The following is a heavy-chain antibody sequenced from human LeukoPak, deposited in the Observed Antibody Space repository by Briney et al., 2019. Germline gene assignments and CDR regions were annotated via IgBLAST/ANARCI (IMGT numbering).Heavy chain of an antibody. CDR1: GFTFSNYA. CDR3: AKLQDFYDNSGYSYFDN. D-gene: IGHD3-22*01. J-gene: IGHJ4*02. Sequence: GGSLRLSCAASGFTFSNYAMSWVRQAPGKGLEWVSSITGNALNTYQADFIKGRFTISRNDSKNTLYLHLSSLRVEDTAVYYCAKLQDFYDNSGYSYFDNWGQGTLVTVSS. V-gene: IGHV3-23*01. CDR2: ITGNALNT.